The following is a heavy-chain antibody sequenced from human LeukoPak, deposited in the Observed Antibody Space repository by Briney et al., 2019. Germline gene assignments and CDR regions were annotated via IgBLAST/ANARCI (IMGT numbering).Heavy chain of an antibody. Sequence: ASVNVSCKASGYTFTSYGISWVRQAPGQGLEWMGWISAYNGNTNYAQKLQGRVTMTTDTSTSTAYMELRSLRSDDTAVYYCARDSSSWYGTLIDYWGQGTLVTVSS. D-gene: IGHD6-13*01. CDR2: ISAYNGNT. V-gene: IGHV1-18*01. J-gene: IGHJ4*02. CDR3: ARDSSSWYGTLIDY. CDR1: GYTFTSYG.